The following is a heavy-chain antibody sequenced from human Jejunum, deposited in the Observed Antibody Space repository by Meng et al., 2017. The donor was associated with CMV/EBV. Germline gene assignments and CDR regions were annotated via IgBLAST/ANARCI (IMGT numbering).Heavy chain of an antibody. CDR2: VAGSGRYT. J-gene: IGHJ4*02. CDR3: MRDDLGEPY. D-gene: IGHD3-10*01. V-gene: IGHV3-21*01. CDR1: GFIFEAYT. Sequence: LSCVASGFIFEAYTMNWVRQAQGKGLEWVASVAGSGRYTYYPDSVKGRFTISRDNGRKSVSLRMDSLTIEDTAVYYCMRDDLGEPYWGQGTLVTVSS.